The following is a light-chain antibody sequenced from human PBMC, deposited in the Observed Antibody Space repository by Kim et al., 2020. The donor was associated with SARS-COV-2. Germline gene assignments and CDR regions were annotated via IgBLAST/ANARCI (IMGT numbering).Light chain of an antibody. J-gene: IGLJ2*01. Sequence: SYELTQPPSVSVAPGKTARITCGGSNIGTKSVHWYQQKPGQAPVLVIYYDSDRPSGIPERFSGSISGNTATLTISRVEAGDEADYYCQVWDSTSDHVVFGGGTQLTVL. CDR1: NIGTKS. V-gene: IGLV3-21*04. CDR2: YDS. CDR3: QVWDSTSDHVV.